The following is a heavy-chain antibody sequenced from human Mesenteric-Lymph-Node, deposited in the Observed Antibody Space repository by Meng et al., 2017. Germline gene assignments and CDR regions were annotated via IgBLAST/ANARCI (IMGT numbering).Heavy chain of an antibody. Sequence: GESLKISCVTSGFTFSIYVVSWVRQAPGKGLEWVARISYGGDVTNYADSVQGRFTITRDNSANTLYLDKNNLRAEDTAVYYCAKRLSTSASYYCDFWGQGTLVTVSS. CDR2: ISYGGDVT. V-gene: IGHV3-23*01. CDR1: GFTFSIYV. D-gene: IGHD5/OR15-5a*01. J-gene: IGHJ4*02. CDR3: AKRLSTSASYYCDF.